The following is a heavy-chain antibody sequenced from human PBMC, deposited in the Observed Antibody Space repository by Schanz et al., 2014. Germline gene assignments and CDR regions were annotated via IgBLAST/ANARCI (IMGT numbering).Heavy chain of an antibody. CDR2: ISSGGTTI. D-gene: IGHD3-10*01. CDR3: AKDQLANYRGSGYNWFDP. J-gene: IGHJ5*02. Sequence: VQLVESGGGLVQPGESLRLSCAVSGFSFSSYSMSWVRQAPGKGLEWIAYISSGGTTIYYADSVKGRFSVSRDNSKNTLYLQMNSLRADDTAVYYCAKDQLANYRGSGYNWFDPWGQGTLVTVSS. V-gene: IGHV3-48*01. CDR1: GFSFSSYS.